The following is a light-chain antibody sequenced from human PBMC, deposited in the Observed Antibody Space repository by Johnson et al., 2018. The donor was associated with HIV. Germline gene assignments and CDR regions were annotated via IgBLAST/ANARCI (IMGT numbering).Light chain of an antibody. Sequence: QSVLTQPPSVSAAPGQTVNISCSGNVSNIESYFVSWYQQLPGAAPTLLIYEDNKRPSGIPDRFSGSKSGATATLGITGLQTGDEAAYYCGIWDASLSPLCVIRTGT. V-gene: IGLV1-51*02. J-gene: IGLJ1*01. CDR2: EDN. CDR3: GIWDASLSPLCV. CDR1: VSNIESYF.